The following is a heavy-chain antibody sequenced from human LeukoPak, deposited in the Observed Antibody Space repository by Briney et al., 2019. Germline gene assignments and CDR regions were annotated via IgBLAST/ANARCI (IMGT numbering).Heavy chain of an antibody. CDR2: INHSGST. D-gene: IGHD6-6*01. V-gene: IGHV4-34*01. J-gene: IGHJ5*02. Sequence: SETLSLTCAVYGGSFSGYYWSWIRQPPGKGLEWIGEINHSGSTNYNPSLKSRVTISVDTSKNQFSLKLSSVTAADTAVYYCARGRIAARPLYWFDPWGQGTLVTVSS. CDR1: GGSFSGYY. CDR3: ARGRIAARPLYWFDP.